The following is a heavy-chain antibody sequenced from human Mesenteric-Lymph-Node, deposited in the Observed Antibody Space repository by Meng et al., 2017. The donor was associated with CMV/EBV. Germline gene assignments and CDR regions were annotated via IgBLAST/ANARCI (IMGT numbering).Heavy chain of an antibody. CDR2: MNPNSGNT. J-gene: IGHJ4*02. Sequence: KASGYTFTSYYINWVRQATGQGLEWMGWMNPNSGNTGYAQRYQGRVTMTRSTSISTAYMELSSLTSEDTAVYYCSTREASGNWNFDYWGQGTLVTVSS. V-gene: IGHV1-8*01. CDR1: GYTFTSYY. D-gene: IGHD3-10*01. CDR3: STREASGNWNFDY.